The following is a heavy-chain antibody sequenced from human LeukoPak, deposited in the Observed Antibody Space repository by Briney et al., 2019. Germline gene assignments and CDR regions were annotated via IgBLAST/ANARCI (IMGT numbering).Heavy chain of an antibody. CDR2: ISHSGST. D-gene: IGHD3-22*01. J-gene: IGHJ4*02. CDR3: SRQVVGNDY. CDR1: GGSFSGYY. V-gene: IGHV4-34*01. Sequence: SETLSLTCAVYGGSFSGYYWSWIRQPPGKGLEWIGEISHSGSTNYNPSLKSRVTISVDTSKNQFSLKLSSVTAADTAVYYCSRQVVGNDYWGQGTLVTVSS.